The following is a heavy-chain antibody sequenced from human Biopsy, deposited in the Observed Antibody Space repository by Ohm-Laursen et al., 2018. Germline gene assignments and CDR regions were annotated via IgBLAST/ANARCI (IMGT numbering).Heavy chain of an antibody. V-gene: IGHV4-59*11. CDR2: ISYTGYT. D-gene: IGHD3-22*01. Sequence: SQTLSLTCTVSGGSFTGHYWSWIRQPPGKGLEWIGHISYTGYTSYNAPLKSRVTLSMDTSKRQFSLKLSFVTAADTAVYYCARWTPEYDSSRYYLDAFDIWGQGTKVTVSS. J-gene: IGHJ3*02. CDR3: ARWTPEYDSSRYYLDAFDI. CDR1: GGSFTGHY.